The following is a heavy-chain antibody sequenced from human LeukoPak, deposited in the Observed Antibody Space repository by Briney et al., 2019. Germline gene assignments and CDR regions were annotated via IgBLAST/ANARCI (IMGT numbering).Heavy chain of an antibody. V-gene: IGHV3-30-3*01. Sequence: GGSLRLSCAASGFTFSSYAMHWVRQAPGKGLEWVAVISYDGSNKYYADSVKGRFTISRDNSKNTLYLQMNSLRAEDTAVYYCAKDIYSGWYYLFDYWGQGTLVTVSS. D-gene: IGHD6-19*01. CDR3: AKDIYSGWYYLFDY. CDR2: ISYDGSNK. J-gene: IGHJ4*02. CDR1: GFTFSSYA.